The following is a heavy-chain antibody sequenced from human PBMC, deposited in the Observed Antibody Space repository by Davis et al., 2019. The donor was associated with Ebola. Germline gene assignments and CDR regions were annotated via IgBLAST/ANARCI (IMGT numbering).Heavy chain of an antibody. CDR2: INPHNGNT. CDR3: ARAQFPTTSDH. CDR1: GYTFSSYG. J-gene: IGHJ4*02. D-gene: IGHD1-1*01. Sequence: ASVKVSCKASGYTFSSYGISWVRQAPGQGLEWMGWINPHNGNTNYAQNVQGRVIMTSDTATTTAYMEVGSLRSDDTAVYYCARAQFPTTSDHWGQGTLVTVSS. V-gene: IGHV1-18*01.